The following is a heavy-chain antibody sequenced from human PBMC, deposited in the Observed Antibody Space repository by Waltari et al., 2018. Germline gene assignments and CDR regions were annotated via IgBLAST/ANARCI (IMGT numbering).Heavy chain of an antibody. J-gene: IGHJ4*02. CDR2: INPNSGGT. V-gene: IGHV1-2*04. D-gene: IGHD1-26*01. Sequence: TGYYMHWVRQAPGQGLEWMGWINPNSGGTNYAQKFQGWVTMTRDTSISTAYMELSRLRSDDTAVYYCARALSGVGATSPFDYWGQGTLVTVSS. CDR3: ARALSGVGATSPFDY. CDR1: TGYY.